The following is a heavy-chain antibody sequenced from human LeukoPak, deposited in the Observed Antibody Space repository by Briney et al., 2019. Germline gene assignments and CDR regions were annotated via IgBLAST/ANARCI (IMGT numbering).Heavy chain of an antibody. Sequence: PSQTLSLTCTVSGGSISSSSYYWGWIRQPPGKGLEWIGSIYYSGSTYYNPSLKSRVTISVDTSKNQFSLKLSSVTAADTAVYYCARRGPVADVNWFDPWGQGTLVTVSS. D-gene: IGHD6-19*01. CDR1: GGSISSSSYY. CDR3: ARRGPVADVNWFDP. V-gene: IGHV4-39*01. J-gene: IGHJ5*02. CDR2: IYYSGST.